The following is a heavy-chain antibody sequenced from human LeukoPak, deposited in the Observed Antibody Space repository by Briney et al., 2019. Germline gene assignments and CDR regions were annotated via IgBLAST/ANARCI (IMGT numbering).Heavy chain of an antibody. CDR3: ARDETYSSDWQSNHYYYYMDV. D-gene: IGHD6-19*01. CDR1: GYSISSGYY. V-gene: IGHV4-38-2*02. Sequence: TSETLSLTCTVSGYSISSGYYWGWIRQPPGKGLEWIGSIYHSGSTYYNPSLKSRATISVDTSKNQFSLKLSSVTAADTAMYYCARDETYSSDWQSNHYYYYMDVWGIGTTVTVSS. J-gene: IGHJ6*03. CDR2: IYHSGST.